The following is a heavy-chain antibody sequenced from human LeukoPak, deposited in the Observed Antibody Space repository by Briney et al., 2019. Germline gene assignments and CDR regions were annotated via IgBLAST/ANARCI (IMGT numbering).Heavy chain of an antibody. CDR2: ISAYNGNT. CDR1: GYTFTSYA. CDR3: ARYYDFWSGYPDFDY. Sequence: ASVKVSCKASGYTFTSYAMHWVRQAPGQRLEWMGWISAYNGNTNYAQKLQGRVTMTTDTSTSTAYMELRSLRSDDTAVYYCARYYDFWSGYPDFDYWGQGTLVTVSS. D-gene: IGHD3-3*01. J-gene: IGHJ4*02. V-gene: IGHV1-18*01.